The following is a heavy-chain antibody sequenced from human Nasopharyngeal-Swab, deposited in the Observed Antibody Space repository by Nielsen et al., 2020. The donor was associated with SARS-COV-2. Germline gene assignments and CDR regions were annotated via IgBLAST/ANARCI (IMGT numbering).Heavy chain of an antibody. CDR2: IYGGGST. CDR1: GFTVSSNY. J-gene: IGHJ4*02. Sequence: GALKISCAASGFTVSSNYMSWVRQAPGKGLEWVSVIYGGGSTYYADSVKGRFTISRHNSKNTLYLQMNSLRAEDTAVYYCARDLVRRVMSYWGQGTLVTVSS. CDR3: ARDLVRRVMSY. V-gene: IGHV3-53*04. D-gene: IGHD3-10*01.